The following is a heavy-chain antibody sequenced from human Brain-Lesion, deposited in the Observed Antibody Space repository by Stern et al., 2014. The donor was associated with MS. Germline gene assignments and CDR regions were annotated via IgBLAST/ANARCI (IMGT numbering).Heavy chain of an antibody. Sequence: QVQLVQSGPGLVKPSETLSLTCTVSGGSISSSTYYWAWIRQPPGKGLEWIGNIYYSGFTYYNPSLKSRVTKSVDISKNQFSLKLSSVTAADTAIYYCARHDSVPRPSQLYSARDRGPGYFDYWGQGTLVTVSS. CDR3: ARHDSVPRPSQLYSARDRGPGYFDY. V-gene: IGHV4-39*01. J-gene: IGHJ4*02. CDR2: IYYSGFT. D-gene: IGHD1-26*01. CDR1: GGSISSSTYY.